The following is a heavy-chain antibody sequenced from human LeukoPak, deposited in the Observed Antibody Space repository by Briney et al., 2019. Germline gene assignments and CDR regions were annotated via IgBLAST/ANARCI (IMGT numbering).Heavy chain of an antibody. CDR2: IIPIFGTA. J-gene: IGHJ6*04. CDR1: GGTFSSYA. D-gene: IGHD3-10*01. V-gene: IGHV1-69*06. CDR3: ASAGGGDPYYYGSGSYFYYYGMDV. Sequence: ASVKVSCEASGGTFSSYAISWVRQAPGQGLEWMGGIIPIFGTANYAQKFQGRVTITADKSTSTAYMELSSLRSEDTAVYYCASAGGGDPYYYGSGSYFYYYGMDVWGKGTTVTVSS.